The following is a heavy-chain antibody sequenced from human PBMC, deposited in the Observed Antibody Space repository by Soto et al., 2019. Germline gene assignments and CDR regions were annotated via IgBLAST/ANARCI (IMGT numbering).Heavy chain of an antibody. D-gene: IGHD2-2*01. CDR1: GYSFTSYW. V-gene: IGHV5-51*01. J-gene: IGHJ4*02. Sequence: GESLKISCKGSGYSFTSYWIGWVRQMPGKGLEWMGIIYPGDSDTRYSPSFQGQVTISADKSISTAYLQWSSLKASDTAMYYCARAPSGGGVVVPAALHFDYWGQGTLVTVSS. CDR2: IYPGDSDT. CDR3: ARAPSGGGVVVPAALHFDY.